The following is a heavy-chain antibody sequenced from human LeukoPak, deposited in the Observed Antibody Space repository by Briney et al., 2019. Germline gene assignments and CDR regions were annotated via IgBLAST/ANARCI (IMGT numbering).Heavy chain of an antibody. Sequence: ASVKVSCKASGYTFTGYYMHWVRQAPGQGLEWMGWINPNSGGTNYAQKFQGRVTMTRDTSISTAYTELSRLRSDDTAVYYCARPTLDCCYTGTTDYYYMDVWGKGTTVTVSS. J-gene: IGHJ6*03. CDR1: GYTFTGYY. D-gene: IGHD2-2*02. V-gene: IGHV1-2*02. CDR3: ARPTLDCCYTGTTDYYYMDV. CDR2: INPNSGGT.